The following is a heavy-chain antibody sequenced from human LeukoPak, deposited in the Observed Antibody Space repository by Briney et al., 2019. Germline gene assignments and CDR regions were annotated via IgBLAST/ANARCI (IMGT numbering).Heavy chain of an antibody. CDR3: ARDSLELQRRNWFDP. CDR2: INPSGRST. Sequence: GASVKLSCKASPYTFDKYYIHWVRQAPGQGLEWRGVINPSGRSTSYAQQFQGRVTVTRDTSTSTVYMDLSSLRSEDSAVYYCARDSLELQRRNWFDPWGQGTLVTVSS. J-gene: IGHJ5*02. CDR1: PYTFDKYY. V-gene: IGHV1-46*02. D-gene: IGHD1-7*01.